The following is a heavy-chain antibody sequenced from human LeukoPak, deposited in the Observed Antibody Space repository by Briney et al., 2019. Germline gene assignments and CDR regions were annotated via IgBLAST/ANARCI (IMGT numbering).Heavy chain of an antibody. J-gene: IGHJ4*02. D-gene: IGHD3-22*01. V-gene: IGHV3-21*06. CDR3: AREQYYSDSSGYYYSY. CDR2: ISSGSSYI. CDR1: GFTFSTYS. Sequence: PGGSLRLSCAASGFTFSTYSMTWVRQAPGKGLEWVSSISSGSSYIYYADSVKGRFTISRDNAKNSLYLQMNSLRAEDTAVYYCAREQYYSDSSGYYYSYWGQGTLVTVSS.